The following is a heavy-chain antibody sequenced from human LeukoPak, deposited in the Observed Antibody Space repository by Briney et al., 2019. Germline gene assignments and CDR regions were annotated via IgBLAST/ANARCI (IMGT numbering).Heavy chain of an antibody. CDR2: ISYDGSNK. V-gene: IGHV3-30-3*01. J-gene: IGHJ4*02. D-gene: IGHD2-15*01. CDR3: AKVDMG. CDR1: GFTFSSYA. Sequence: GGSLRLSCAASGFTFSSYAMHWVRQAPGKGLEWVAVISYDGSNKFYADSVKGRFTLSRDNSKNTLYLQMNSLRIEDTAVYYCAKVDMGWGQGTLVTVSS.